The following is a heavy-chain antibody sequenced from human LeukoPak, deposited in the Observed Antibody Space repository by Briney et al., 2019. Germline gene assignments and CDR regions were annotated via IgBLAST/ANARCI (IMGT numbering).Heavy chain of an antibody. CDR2: IYYSGST. V-gene: IGHV4-59*12. CDR1: GGSISSYY. Sequence: SETLSLTCTVSGGSISSYYWSWIRQPPGKGLEWIGYIYYSGSTYYNPSLKSRVTISVDTSKNQFSLKLSSVTAADTAVYYCARGERGKRITIFGVVIDWYFDLWGRGTLVTVSS. D-gene: IGHD3-3*01. J-gene: IGHJ2*01. CDR3: ARGERGKRITIFGVVIDWYFDL.